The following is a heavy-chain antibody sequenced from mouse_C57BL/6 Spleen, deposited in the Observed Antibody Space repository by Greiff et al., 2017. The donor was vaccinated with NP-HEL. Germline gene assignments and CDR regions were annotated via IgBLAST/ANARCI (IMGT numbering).Heavy chain of an antibody. CDR2: ISDGGSYT. V-gene: IGHV5-4*01. J-gene: IGHJ2*01. CDR1: GFTFSSYA. Sequence: EVQLVESGGGLVKPGGSLKLSCAASGFTFSSYAMSWVRQTPEKRLEWVATISDGGSYTYYPDNVKGRFTISRDNAKNNLYLQMSHLKSEDTAMYYCARRGLRPVWYFDYWGQGTTLTVSS. CDR3: ARRGLRPVWYFDY. D-gene: IGHD2-4*01.